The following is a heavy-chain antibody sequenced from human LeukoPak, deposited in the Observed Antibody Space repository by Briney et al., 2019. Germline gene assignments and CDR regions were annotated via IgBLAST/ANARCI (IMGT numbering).Heavy chain of an antibody. V-gene: IGHV3-23*01. Sequence: GGSLRLSCAASGFTFSSYAMSWVRQAPGKGLEWVSVITGSGGRTYNADSVKGRFTISRDNSKNTLYLQMNSLRAEDTAVYYCAKVDAYGAFDIWGQGTMVTVSS. D-gene: IGHD4-17*01. CDR2: ITGSGGRT. J-gene: IGHJ3*02. CDR1: GFTFSSYA. CDR3: AKVDAYGAFDI.